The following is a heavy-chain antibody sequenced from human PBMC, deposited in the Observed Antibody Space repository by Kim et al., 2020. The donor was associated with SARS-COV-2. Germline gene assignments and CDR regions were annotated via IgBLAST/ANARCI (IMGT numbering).Heavy chain of an antibody. D-gene: IGHD6-19*01. J-gene: IGHJ4*02. V-gene: IGHV3-66*01. Sequence: TYHADSVKGRFTISRDHAKNTLYLQMNSLRAEDMAVYYCARAGGWLDFVYWGQGTLVTVSS. CDR2: T. CDR3: ARAGGWLDFVY.